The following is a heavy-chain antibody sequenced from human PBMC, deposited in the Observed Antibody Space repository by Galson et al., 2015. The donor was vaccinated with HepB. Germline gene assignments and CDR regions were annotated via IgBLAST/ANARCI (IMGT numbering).Heavy chain of an antibody. Sequence: SLRLSCAASGFTFSSYAMSWVRQAPGKGLEWVSAISGSGGSTYYADSVKGRFTISRDNSKNTLYLQMNSLRAEDTAVYYCAKVGTGTYYDFWSGSQQYYFDYWGQGTLVTVSS. CDR2: ISGSGGST. V-gene: IGHV3-23*01. CDR1: GFTFSSYA. CDR3: AKVGTGTYYDFWSGSQQYYFDY. D-gene: IGHD3-3*01. J-gene: IGHJ4*02.